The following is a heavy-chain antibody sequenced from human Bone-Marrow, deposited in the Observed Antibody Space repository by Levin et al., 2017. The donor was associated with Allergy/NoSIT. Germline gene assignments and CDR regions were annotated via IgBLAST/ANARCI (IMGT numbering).Heavy chain of an antibody. CDR3: ARGGTWFDP. CDR1: GGSTSNYY. D-gene: IGHD1-1*01. CDR2: IFTTGST. V-gene: IGHV4-4*07. Sequence: SETLSLTCLVSGGSTSNYYWSWIRQPAGKGLEWIGNIFTTGSTNYNPSLKNRVTMSMGPSKNQFTLNLTSVTAADTAVYYGARGGTWFDPWCQGTPVTFSS. J-gene: IGHJ5*02.